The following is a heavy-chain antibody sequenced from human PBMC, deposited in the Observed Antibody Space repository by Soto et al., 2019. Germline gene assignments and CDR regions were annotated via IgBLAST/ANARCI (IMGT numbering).Heavy chain of an antibody. V-gene: IGHV4-39*01. D-gene: IGHD3-10*01. CDR2: FYYSGST. CDR1: GGSISSSGHY. Sequence: HLQESGTGLVKASETLSLTCTVSGGSISSSGHYWAWIRQPPGKGLEWIGPFYYSGSTYYSPSLSSRVTISLDTSKNQFSLRLISVTAADTAVYYCVTQGWYGSIYYETGSNYRRWVDPFGQRTMVTVSS. J-gene: IGHJ5*02. CDR3: VTQGWYGSIYYETGSNYRRWVDP.